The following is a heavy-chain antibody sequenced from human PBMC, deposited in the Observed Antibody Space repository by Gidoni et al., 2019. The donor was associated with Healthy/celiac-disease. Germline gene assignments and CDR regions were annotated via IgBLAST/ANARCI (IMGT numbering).Heavy chain of an antibody. J-gene: IGHJ4*02. Sequence: QVQLVESGGGVVQPGRSLRLSCAASGFTFSSYAIRWVRQAPGKGLEWVAVISYDGSNKYYADSVKGRFTISRDNSKNTLYLQMNSLGAEDTAVYYCARDRNDFWSGYYTGYYFDYWGQGTLVTVSS. CDR2: ISYDGSNK. CDR1: GFTFSSYA. CDR3: ARDRNDFWSGYYTGYYFDY. V-gene: IGHV3-30-3*01. D-gene: IGHD3-3*01.